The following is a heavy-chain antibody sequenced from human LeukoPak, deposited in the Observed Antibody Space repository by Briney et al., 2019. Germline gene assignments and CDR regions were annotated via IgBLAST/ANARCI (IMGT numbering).Heavy chain of an antibody. CDR3: ARDKGANDAFDI. V-gene: IGHV3-11*04. CDR2: ISSSGSTI. CDR1: GFTFSDYY. J-gene: IGHJ3*02. Sequence: PGGSLRLSCAASGFTFSDYYMNWIRQAPGKGLEWVSYISSSGSTIYYADSVKGRFTISRDNAKNSLYLQMNSLGVEDTAVYYCARDKGANDAFDIWGQGTMVTVSS.